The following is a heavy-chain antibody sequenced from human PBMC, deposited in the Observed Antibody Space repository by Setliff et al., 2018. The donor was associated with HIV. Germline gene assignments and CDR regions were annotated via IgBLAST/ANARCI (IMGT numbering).Heavy chain of an antibody. CDR3: ARHRSYYNFWSGYQDAFDI. CDR1: GGSISSSSYY. Sequence: KPSETLSLTCTVSGGSISSSSYYWGWIRQPPGKGLEWIGSIYYSGSTYYHPSLKSRVTISVDTSKNQFSLKLSSVTAADTAVYYCARHRSYYNFWSGYQDAFDIWGQGTMVT. D-gene: IGHD3-3*01. V-gene: IGHV4-39*01. J-gene: IGHJ3*02. CDR2: IYYSGST.